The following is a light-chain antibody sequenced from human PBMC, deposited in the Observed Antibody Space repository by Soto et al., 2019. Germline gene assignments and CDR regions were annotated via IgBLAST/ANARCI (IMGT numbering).Light chain of an antibody. J-gene: IGKJ1*01. CDR2: GAS. CDR3: PQYGNSPPT. CDR1: QSVSSY. Sequence: EIVLTQSTGTLSLSPGERATISCRASQSVSSYLAWYQQKPGETSRLLIYGASSRATIIPDRFSGSGSGTDFSLTISRLEPEDFAMYYCPQYGNSPPTFGQGTKVEIQ. V-gene: IGKV3-20*01.